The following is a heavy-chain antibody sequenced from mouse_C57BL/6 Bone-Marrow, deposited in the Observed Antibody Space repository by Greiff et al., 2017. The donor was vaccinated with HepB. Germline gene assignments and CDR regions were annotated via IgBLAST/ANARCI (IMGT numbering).Heavy chain of an antibody. Sequence: EVKLVESGGGLVQPGGSLSLSCAASGFTFTDYYMSWVRQPPGKALEWLGFIRNKANGYTTEYSPSVKGRFTISRDNSQSILYLQMNALRAEDSATYYCARYAYGSLDYWGQGTTLTVSS. CDR2: IRNKANGYTT. V-gene: IGHV7-3*01. CDR1: GFTFTDYY. D-gene: IGHD1-1*01. J-gene: IGHJ2*01. CDR3: ARYAYGSLDY.